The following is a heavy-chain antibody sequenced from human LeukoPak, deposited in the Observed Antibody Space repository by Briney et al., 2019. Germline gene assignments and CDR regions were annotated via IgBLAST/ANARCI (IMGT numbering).Heavy chain of an antibody. J-gene: IGHJ4*01. CDR1: GGSISSYY. Sequence: PSETLSLTCTVSGGSISSYYWSWIRQPPGKGLEWIGYIYYSGSTNYNPSLKSRVTISVDTSKNQFSLKLSSVTAADTAVYYCARERDQEGVTNSHYFEHWGREAGLPVSS. CDR2: IYYSGST. CDR3: ARERDQEGVTNSHYFEH. V-gene: IGHV4-59*01. D-gene: IGHD4-23*01.